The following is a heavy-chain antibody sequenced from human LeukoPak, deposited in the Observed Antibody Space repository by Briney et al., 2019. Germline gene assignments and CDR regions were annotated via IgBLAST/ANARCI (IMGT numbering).Heavy chain of an antibody. D-gene: IGHD6-6*01. Sequence: PGGSLRLSCSASGFTFSSYGMHWVRQAPGRGLEWVAAIWYDGINKYYADSVKGRFTISRDTSKSTLYLQMTSLRAEDTAVYYCARDAPAFGFYSSSLGYWGQGTLFTVSS. CDR2: IWYDGINK. J-gene: IGHJ4*02. V-gene: IGHV3-33*01. CDR1: GFTFSSYG. CDR3: ARDAPAFGFYSSSLGY.